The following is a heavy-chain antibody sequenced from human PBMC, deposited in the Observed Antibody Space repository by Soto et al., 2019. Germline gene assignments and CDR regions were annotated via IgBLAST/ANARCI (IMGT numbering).Heavy chain of an antibody. CDR1: GFTFSHYA. Sequence: QVQLVESGGGVVQPGRSLRLSCAASGFTFSHYAMHWVRQAPGKGLEWVALMSYDGSNEYYADSVKGRFTISRDNSKNTLYLQMNSLRADDTAVYYCAKDESHNFDYWGQGTLVTVSS. CDR2: MSYDGSNE. CDR3: AKDESHNFDY. J-gene: IGHJ4*02. V-gene: IGHV3-30*18.